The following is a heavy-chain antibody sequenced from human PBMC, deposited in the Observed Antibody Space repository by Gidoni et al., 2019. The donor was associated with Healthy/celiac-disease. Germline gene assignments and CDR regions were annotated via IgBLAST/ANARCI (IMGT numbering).Heavy chain of an antibody. J-gene: IGHJ6*02. D-gene: IGHD2-2*02. CDR1: GGSISSSNW. V-gene: IGHV4-4*02. CDR3: ARGIIILEDIVLVPAAISYYYYGMDV. Sequence: QVQLQESGPGLVKPSGTLSLTCPVSGGSISSSNWWSWVRQPPGKGLEWIGEIYHSGSTNYNPSLKSRVTISVDKSKNQFSLKLSSVTAADTAVYYCARGIIILEDIVLVPAAISYYYYGMDVWGQGTTVTVSS. CDR2: IYHSGST.